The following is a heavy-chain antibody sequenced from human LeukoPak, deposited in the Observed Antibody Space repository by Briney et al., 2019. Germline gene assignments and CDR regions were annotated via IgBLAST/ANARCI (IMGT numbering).Heavy chain of an antibody. CDR2: IKQDGSEK. J-gene: IGHJ4*02. V-gene: IGHV3-7*04. CDR3: ARGRWLQIS. D-gene: IGHD5-24*01. CDR1: GFTFSSYW. Sequence: GGSLRLSCAASGFTFSSYWMSWVRQAAGKGLEWVANIKQDGSEKSYRDSVKGRFNISRDNANNSLYLQMNSLRAEDTAVYYCARGRWLQISWGQGTLVTVSS.